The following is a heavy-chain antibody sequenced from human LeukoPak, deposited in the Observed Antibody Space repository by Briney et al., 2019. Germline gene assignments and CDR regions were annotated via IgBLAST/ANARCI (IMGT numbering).Heavy chain of an antibody. J-gene: IGHJ6*02. CDR3: AKAPYFYSGMDV. CDR1: GFTFSSYA. Sequence: GGSLRLSCAASGFTFSSYAMHWVRQAPGKGLEWVAVISYDGSNKYYADSVTGRFTISRDNSKNTLYLQMNSLRVEDTAVYYCAKAPYFYSGMDVWGQGTTVIVSS. V-gene: IGHV3-30-3*01. CDR2: ISYDGSNK.